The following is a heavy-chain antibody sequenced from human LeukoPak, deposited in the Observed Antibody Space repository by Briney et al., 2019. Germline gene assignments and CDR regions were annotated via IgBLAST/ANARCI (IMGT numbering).Heavy chain of an antibody. CDR2: VNPNSGNT. CDR3: AREMRAVAEYYFDY. Sequence: ASVKVSCEASGYTFTSYDINWVRQATGQGLEWMRWVNPNSGNTGYAQKFQGRVTMTTDTSTSTAYMELRSLRSDDTAVYYCAREMRAVAEYYFDYWGQGTLVTVSS. D-gene: IGHD6-19*01. CDR1: GYTFTSYD. V-gene: IGHV1-8*02. J-gene: IGHJ4*02.